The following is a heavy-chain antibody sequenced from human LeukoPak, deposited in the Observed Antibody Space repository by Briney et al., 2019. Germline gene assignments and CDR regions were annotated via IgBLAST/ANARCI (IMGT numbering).Heavy chain of an antibody. Sequence: SETLSLTCTVSGGSISSYYWSWIRQPPGKGLEWIGYIYYSGSTNYNPSLKSRVTISVDTSRNQFSLRLSSVTAADTAVYYCARHGLGGFDYWGQGTLVTVSS. CDR1: GGSISSYY. CDR2: IYYSGST. J-gene: IGHJ4*02. D-gene: IGHD1-26*01. V-gene: IGHV4-59*08. CDR3: ARHGLGGFDY.